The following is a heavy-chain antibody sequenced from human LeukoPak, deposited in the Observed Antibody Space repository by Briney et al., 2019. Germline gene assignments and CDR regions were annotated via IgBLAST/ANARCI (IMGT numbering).Heavy chain of an antibody. D-gene: IGHD2-8*01. CDR1: GFTFSSYG. CDR2: IWYDGSNK. J-gene: IGHJ4*02. Sequence: GGSLRLSCAAFGFTFSSYGMHWVRQAPGRGLEWVAVIWYDGSNKYYADSVKGRFTISRDNSKNTLYLQMNSLRAEDTAVYYCARDQGYCTNGVCYTRFDYWGQGTLVTVSS. V-gene: IGHV3-33*01. CDR3: ARDQGYCTNGVCYTRFDY.